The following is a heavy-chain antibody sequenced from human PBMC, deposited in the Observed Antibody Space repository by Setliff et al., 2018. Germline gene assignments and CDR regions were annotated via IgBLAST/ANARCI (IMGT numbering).Heavy chain of an antibody. Sequence: SETLSLTCTVSGGSVSSTSYYWGWIRQPPGKGLEWIGTIYYTGTTYYSPSLKSRVTISVDTSKNQFSLRLTSVTAADTAIYYCARSPSSGAYWNPRPFYSDYWARGTLVTVSS. CDR3: ARSPSSGAYWNPRPFYSDY. V-gene: IGHV4-39*01. D-gene: IGHD1-26*01. J-gene: IGHJ4*02. CDR2: IYYTGTT. CDR1: GGSVSSTSYY.